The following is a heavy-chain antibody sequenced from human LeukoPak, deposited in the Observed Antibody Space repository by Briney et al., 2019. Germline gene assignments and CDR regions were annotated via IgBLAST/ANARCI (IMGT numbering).Heavy chain of an antibody. CDR3: ARPATYYGSGSGAFDV. J-gene: IGHJ3*01. CDR1: GFTFSNYG. Sequence: GGSLRLSCATSGFTFSNYGMLWVRQAPGKGLEWVTFIRNDGSNEYYADSVKGRFTISRDNSKNTLYLQMNSLRPEDTAVYYCARPATYYGSGSGAFDVWGQGTMVTVSS. D-gene: IGHD3-10*01. CDR2: IRNDGSNE. V-gene: IGHV3-30*02.